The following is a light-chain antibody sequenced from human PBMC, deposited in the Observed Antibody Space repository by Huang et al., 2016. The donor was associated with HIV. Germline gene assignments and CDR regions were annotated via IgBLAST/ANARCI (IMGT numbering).Light chain of an antibody. Sequence: ERVMTQSPVTLSVSPGERATFSCRASQSISSKLAWYQQKPGQAPRLLNYGASTRATGIPARFSGSGSETEFTLTISSLQSEDFAVCYCQQYKNWPFTFGPGTRVDIK. CDR1: QSISSK. V-gene: IGKV3-15*01. CDR3: QQYKNWPFT. CDR2: GAS. J-gene: IGKJ3*01.